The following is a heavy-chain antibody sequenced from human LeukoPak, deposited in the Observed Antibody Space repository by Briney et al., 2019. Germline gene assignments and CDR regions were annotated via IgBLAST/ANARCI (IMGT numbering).Heavy chain of an antibody. V-gene: IGHV3-7*01. CDR2: IKLDVSET. J-gene: IGHJ3*01. D-gene: IGHD3-10*01. CDR3: ARKGNAFDF. CDR1: GFTFSSFW. Sequence: GGSLRLSCVVSGFTFSSFWMTWVRQAPGKGQEWVANIKLDVSETYYVESVRGRFTISRDNTKNSLYLQMDSLRAEDTAVYYCARKGNAFDFWGQGTMVTVSS.